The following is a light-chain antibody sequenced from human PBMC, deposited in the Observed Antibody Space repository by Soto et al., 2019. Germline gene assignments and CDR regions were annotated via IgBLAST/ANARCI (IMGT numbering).Light chain of an antibody. CDR3: MQGRYWPS. J-gene: IGKJ2*03. Sequence: DVAMTQSPLSLPVTLGQPASISCTSSLSLVNSDGNSYLNWFHQRPGQSPRRLLYKASNRDSGVPGRFSGSGSGTDFARKISRVEAEDVGIYYCMQGRYWPSFVQGTRLEI. CDR1: LSLVNSDGNSY. V-gene: IGKV2-30*01. CDR2: KAS.